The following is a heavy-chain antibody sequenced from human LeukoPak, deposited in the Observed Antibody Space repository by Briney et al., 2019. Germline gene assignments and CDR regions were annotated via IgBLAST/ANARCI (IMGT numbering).Heavy chain of an antibody. Sequence: SETLSLTCTLSGDSIRNYYWSWIRQSAGKGMEWIGRIYTSGRTNYNPSLKSRVTISVDTSKNQFSLKLSSVTAADTAVYYCARLQPFDSSSSLDYWGQGTLVTVSS. CDR2: IYTSGRT. CDR1: GDSIRNYY. V-gene: IGHV4-4*07. J-gene: IGHJ4*02. D-gene: IGHD6-13*01. CDR3: ARLQPFDSSSSLDY.